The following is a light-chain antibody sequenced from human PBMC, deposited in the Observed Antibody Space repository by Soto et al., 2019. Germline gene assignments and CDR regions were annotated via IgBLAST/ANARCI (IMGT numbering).Light chain of an antibody. V-gene: IGLV1-36*01. CDR2: YDD. CDR3: ASWDDTLGGVV. CDR1: TSNIGNNA. Sequence: QSVLTQPPSVSGAPGQRVTISCSGSTSNIGNNAVNWYQQLPGKAPRALIYYDDLLPTGVSKRFSGSKSGTSVSLAISGLQSDDEADYYCASWDDTLGGVVFGGGTKLTVL. J-gene: IGLJ3*02.